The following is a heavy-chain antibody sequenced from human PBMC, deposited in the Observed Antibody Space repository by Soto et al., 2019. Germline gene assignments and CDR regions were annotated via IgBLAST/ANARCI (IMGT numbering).Heavy chain of an antibody. Sequence: QVQLVESGGGVVQPGRSLTLSCAASGFIFSTYAMHWVRQAPGKGLEWVAVISYDGNNKYYADSVKGRFTISRDNSKNTLYQQMNSLRAEDTAVYYCAREGRIHGALDYGGQGTLVTVSS. CDR3: AREGRIHGALDY. CDR1: GFIFSTYA. J-gene: IGHJ4*02. CDR2: ISYDGNNK. D-gene: IGHD3-16*01. V-gene: IGHV3-30-3*01.